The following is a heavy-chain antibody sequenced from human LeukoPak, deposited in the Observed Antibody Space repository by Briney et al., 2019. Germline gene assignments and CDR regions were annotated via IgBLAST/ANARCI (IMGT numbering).Heavy chain of an antibody. V-gene: IGHV4-34*01. D-gene: IGHD5-24*01. CDR3: ARLHRWNYFDY. J-gene: IGHJ4*02. CDR1: GGSFSGYY. Sequence: PSETLSLTCAVYGGSFSGYYWSWIRQPPGKGLEWIGEINHSGGTNYNPSLKSRVTISVDTSKNQFSLKLSSVTAADTAVYYCARLHRWNYFDYWGQGTLVTVSS. CDR2: INHSGGT.